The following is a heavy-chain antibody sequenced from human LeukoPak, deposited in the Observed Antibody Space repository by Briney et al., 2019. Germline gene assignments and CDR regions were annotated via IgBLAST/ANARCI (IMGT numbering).Heavy chain of an antibody. CDR1: GDSVSSNSAA. D-gene: IGHD5-12*01. Sequence: SQTLSLTCAISGDSVSSNSAAWNWIRQSPSRGLEWLGRTYYRSKWYNDYAVSVKSRITINPDTSKNQFSLQLNSVTPEDTAVYYCARGYSGYDWKGNYYYYYMDVWGKGTTVTVSS. CDR2: TYYRSKWYN. CDR3: ARGYSGYDWKGNYYYYYMDV. J-gene: IGHJ6*03. V-gene: IGHV6-1*01.